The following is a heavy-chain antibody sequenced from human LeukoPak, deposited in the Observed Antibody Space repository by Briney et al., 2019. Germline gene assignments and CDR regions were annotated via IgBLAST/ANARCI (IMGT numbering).Heavy chain of an antibody. Sequence: PSETLSLTCAVSGGSIRSGGYYWSWIRQHPGKGLEWIVYIYYSGNAYYNPSLTSRVTISVDTSKNQFSLKLSSVTAADTAVYYCARAGYDSSGYSTYYFDYWGQGTLVTVSS. J-gene: IGHJ4*02. V-gene: IGHV4-31*11. CDR3: ARAGYDSSGYSTYYFDY. D-gene: IGHD3-22*01. CDR2: IYYSGNA. CDR1: GGSIRSGGYY.